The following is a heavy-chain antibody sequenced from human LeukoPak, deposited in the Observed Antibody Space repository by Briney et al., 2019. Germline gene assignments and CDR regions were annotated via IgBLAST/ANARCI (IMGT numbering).Heavy chain of an antibody. J-gene: IGHJ4*02. V-gene: IGHV3-30*18. Sequence: GGSLRLSCAASGFTFSSYWMHWVRQAPGKGLEWVAVISYDGSNKYYADSVKGRFTISRDNSKNTLYLQMNSLRAEDTAVYYCAKLAGGLRAVVAATVHDYWGQGTLVTVSS. CDR2: ISYDGSNK. CDR1: GFTFSSYW. D-gene: IGHD2-15*01. CDR3: AKLAGGLRAVVAATVHDY.